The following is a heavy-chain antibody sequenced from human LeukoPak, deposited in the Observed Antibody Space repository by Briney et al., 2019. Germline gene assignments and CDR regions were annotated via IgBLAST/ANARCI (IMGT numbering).Heavy chain of an antibody. CDR2: NNTDGSST. Sequence: SGGSLRLSCAASGFTFSSYGMHWVRQGPGKGLVWVSRNNTDGSSTSNADSVKGRFTISRDNAKNTLYLQMNSLRAEDTAVYYCARDYLCAFDIWGQGTMVTVSS. CDR1: GFTFSSYG. D-gene: IGHD5-12*01. CDR3: ARDYLCAFDI. V-gene: IGHV3-74*01. J-gene: IGHJ3*02.